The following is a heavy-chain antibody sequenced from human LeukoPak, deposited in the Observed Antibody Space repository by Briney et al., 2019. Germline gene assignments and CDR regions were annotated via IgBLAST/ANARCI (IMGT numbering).Heavy chain of an antibody. Sequence: GASVKASCKASGYIFTNYALHWVRQAPGQRLEWMGWTNGATGNTRFSQDFQGRLTITMDTSARTGYMELSSLRSEDTAVYYCARSPGGNARTWLDYWGRGTLVTVSS. CDR3: ARSPGGNARTWLDY. D-gene: IGHD4-23*01. J-gene: IGHJ4*02. CDR2: TNGATGNT. CDR1: GYIFTNYA. V-gene: IGHV1-3*02.